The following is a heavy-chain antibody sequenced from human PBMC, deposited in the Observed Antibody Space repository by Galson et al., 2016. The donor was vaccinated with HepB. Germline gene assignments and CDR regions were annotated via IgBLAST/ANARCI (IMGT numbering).Heavy chain of an antibody. D-gene: IGHD1/OR15-1a*01. CDR1: GDSVSSNSAA. J-gene: IGHJ6*02. CDR3: VEQRKGAPYGMDV. Sequence: CAISGDSVSSNSAAWNWIWQSPSRGLEWLGRTYYRSKWYNDYAVSVKSRIIVNPDTSKNQFPLQLNSVTPEDTAVYYCVEQRKGAPYGMDVWGQGTTVTVSS. V-gene: IGHV6-1*01. CDR2: TYYRSKWYN.